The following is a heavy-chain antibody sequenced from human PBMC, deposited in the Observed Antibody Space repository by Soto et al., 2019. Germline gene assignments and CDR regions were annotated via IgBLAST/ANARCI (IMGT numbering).Heavy chain of an antibody. J-gene: IGHJ4*02. D-gene: IGHD1-26*01. Sequence: EVQLVDSGGGLVQPGGSLRLSCAASGFIFSNYVMSWVRQAPGKGLEWVSSLSDSGGTTYYADSVKGRFTISGDNSKNTLYLKMNSQRAEDTAIYYCAKRPRSLLTFDYWGQGTLVTVSS. V-gene: IGHV3-23*04. CDR2: LSDSGGTT. CDR1: GFIFSNYV. CDR3: AKRPRSLLTFDY.